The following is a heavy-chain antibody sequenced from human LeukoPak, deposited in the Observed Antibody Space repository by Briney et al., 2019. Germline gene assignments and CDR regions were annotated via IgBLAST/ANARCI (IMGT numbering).Heavy chain of an antibody. CDR1: GGSISSGDYY. J-gene: IGHJ4*02. V-gene: IGHV4-30-4*08. CDR2: IYYSGST. CDR3: ATSSIAAHDFDY. D-gene: IGHD6-6*01. Sequence: PSQTLSLTCTVSGGSISSGDYYWSWIRQPPGKGLEWIGYIYYSGSTYYNPSLKSRVTISVDTSKNQFSLKLSSVTAADTAVYYCATSSIAAHDFDYWGQGTLVTVSS.